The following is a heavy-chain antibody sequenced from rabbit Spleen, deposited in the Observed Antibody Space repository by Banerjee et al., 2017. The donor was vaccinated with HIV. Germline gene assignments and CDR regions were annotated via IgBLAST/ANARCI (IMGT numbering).Heavy chain of an antibody. CDR1: GFSFSSSDY. Sequence: QSLEESGGELVKPGASLTLTCTASGFSFSSSDYMNWVRQAPGKGLEWIGYIDPVFSSTHYASWVNGRFTISNDNAQNTVDLQMNSLTAADTATYFCVRDQARMLDLWGQGTLVTVS. J-gene: IGHJ4*01. CDR2: IDPVFSST. V-gene: IGHV1S40*01. CDR3: VRDQARMLDL.